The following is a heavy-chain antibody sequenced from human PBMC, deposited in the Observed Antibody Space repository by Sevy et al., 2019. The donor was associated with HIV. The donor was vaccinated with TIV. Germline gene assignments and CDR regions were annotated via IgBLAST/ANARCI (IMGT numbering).Heavy chain of an antibody. CDR2: TYYRSKWQN. V-gene: IGHV6-1*01. CDR3: ARTYSGHSFDAFDI. J-gene: IGHJ3*02. Sequence: SQTLSLTCGISGDSVSSNSAAWNWIRQSPSRGLEWLGRTYYRSKWQNDYAVSVKSRLTINPDTSKNQFSLQLKSVTPEETAVYYCARTYSGHSFDAFDIWGHGTVVTVSS. CDR1: GDSVSSNSAA. D-gene: IGHD4-4*01.